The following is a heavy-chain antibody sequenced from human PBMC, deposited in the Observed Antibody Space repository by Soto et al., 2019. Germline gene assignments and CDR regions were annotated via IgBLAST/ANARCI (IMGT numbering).Heavy chain of an antibody. J-gene: IGHJ4*02. CDR2: IWYDGSNK. CDR3: ASLITEGIYCSSTSCYGGFDY. D-gene: IGHD2-2*01. V-gene: IGHV3-33*01. Sequence: GGSLRLSCAASGFTFSSYGMHWVRQAPGKGLEWVAVIWYDGSNKYYADSVKGRFTISRDNSKNTLYLQMNSLRAKDTAVYYCASLITEGIYCSSTSCYGGFDYWGQGTLVTVSS. CDR1: GFTFSSYG.